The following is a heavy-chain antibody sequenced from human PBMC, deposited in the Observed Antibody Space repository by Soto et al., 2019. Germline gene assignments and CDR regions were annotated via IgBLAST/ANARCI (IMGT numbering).Heavy chain of an antibody. Sequence: EVQLVESGGGLVQPGGSLKLSCAASGFTFSGSAIHWVRQASGKGLEWVGRIRSHANNYATAYAASVKGRFTISRDDSKNTAFLQMNSLKTEDTAVYYCSRPGGDFEVVNFDYWGQGTLVTVSS. D-gene: IGHD2-15*01. CDR3: SRPGGDFEVVNFDY. J-gene: IGHJ4*02. V-gene: IGHV3-73*02. CDR1: GFTFSGSA. CDR2: IRSHANNYAT.